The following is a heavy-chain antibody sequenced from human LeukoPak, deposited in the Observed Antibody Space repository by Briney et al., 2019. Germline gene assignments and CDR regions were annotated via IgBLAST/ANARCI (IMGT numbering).Heavy chain of an antibody. J-gene: IGHJ4*02. CDR1: GFTFDDYA. V-gene: IGHV3-9*01. CDR3: AKSQLRPLFDY. Sequence: PGGSLRLSCAASGFTFDDYAMHWVRQAPGKGLEWVSGISWNSGSIGYADSVKGRFTISRDNAKNSLYLQMNSLRAEDTAVYYCAKSQLRPLFDYWGQGTLVTVSS. D-gene: IGHD1-7*01. CDR2: ISWNSGSI.